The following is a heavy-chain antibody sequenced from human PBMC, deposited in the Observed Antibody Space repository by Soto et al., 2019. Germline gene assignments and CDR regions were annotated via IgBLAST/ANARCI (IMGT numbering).Heavy chain of an antibody. Sequence: PGESLKISCKGSGYSFTSYWIGWVRQMPGKGLEWMGIIYPGDSDTRYSPSFQGQVTISADKSISTAYLQWSSLKASDTAMYYCVRLDSIARDIAVAGRYFDYWGQGTLVTVSS. CDR2: IYPGDSDT. D-gene: IGHD6-19*01. CDR1: GYSFTSYW. CDR3: VRLDSIARDIAVAGRYFDY. J-gene: IGHJ4*02. V-gene: IGHV5-51*01.